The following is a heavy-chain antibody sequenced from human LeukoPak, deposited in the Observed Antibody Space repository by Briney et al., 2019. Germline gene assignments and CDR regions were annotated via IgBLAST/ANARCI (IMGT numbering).Heavy chain of an antibody. Sequence: PSETLSLTCTVSGGSISGYYWSWIRQPARKGLEWIGRIFSSGSTNYNPSLKSRVTISVDQSKNQFSLKLSSVTAADTAVYYCAREGSSSWYIDYWGQGTLVTVSS. CDR3: AREGSSSWYIDY. J-gene: IGHJ4*02. V-gene: IGHV4-4*07. CDR1: GGSISGYY. CDR2: IFSSGST. D-gene: IGHD6-13*01.